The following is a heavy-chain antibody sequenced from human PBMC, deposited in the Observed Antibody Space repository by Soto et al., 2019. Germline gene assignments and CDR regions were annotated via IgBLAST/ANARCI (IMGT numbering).Heavy chain of an antibody. Sequence: QVQLVQSGAEVKKPGSSVKVSCKASGGTFSSYAISWVRQAPGQGLEWMGGIIPIFGTANYAQKFQGRVTITADKSTSTAYMELSSLRSEDTAVYYCASTIGTSGSYRALPRYYGMDVWGQGTTVTVSS. D-gene: IGHD6-19*01. V-gene: IGHV1-69*06. CDR1: GGTFSSYA. CDR2: IIPIFGTA. J-gene: IGHJ6*02. CDR3: ASTIGTSGSYRALPRYYGMDV.